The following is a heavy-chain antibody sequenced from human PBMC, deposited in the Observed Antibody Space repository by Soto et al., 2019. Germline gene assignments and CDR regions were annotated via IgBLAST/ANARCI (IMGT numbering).Heavy chain of an antibody. J-gene: IGHJ6*02. Sequence: QVQLVESGGGVVQPGRSLRLSCAASGFTFSSYGMHWVRQAPGKGLEWVAVISYDGSNKYYADSVKGRFTISRDNSKNTLYLQMNSLRAEDTAVYYCAKDSSAYYDFWSAPLGAYYYYYGMDVWGQGTTVTVSS. D-gene: IGHD3-3*01. CDR1: GFTFSSYG. V-gene: IGHV3-30*18. CDR3: AKDSSAYYDFWSAPLGAYYYYYGMDV. CDR2: ISYDGSNK.